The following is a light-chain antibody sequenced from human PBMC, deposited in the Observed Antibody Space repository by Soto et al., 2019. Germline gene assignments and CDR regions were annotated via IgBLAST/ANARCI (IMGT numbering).Light chain of an antibody. CDR3: QQANSVPWT. Sequence: DIPMTQSPLSVSASVGDRVTITCRASQGVSRWLAWYQQKPGKAPKLLIYAASSLQSGVPARFSGSGSGTDFTRTISSLQPEDFAIYYCQQANSVPWTFGQGTKVEIK. J-gene: IGKJ1*01. V-gene: IGKV1-12*01. CDR1: QGVSRW. CDR2: AAS.